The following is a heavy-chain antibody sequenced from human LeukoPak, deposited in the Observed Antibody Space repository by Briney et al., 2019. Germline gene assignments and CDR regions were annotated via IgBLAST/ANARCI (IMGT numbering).Heavy chain of an antibody. CDR3: AWTYYYDSSGLDY. V-gene: IGHV1-2*02. Sequence: ASVTVSCKASGYTFTGYYMHGVRQAPGQGLEWMGWINPNSGGTNYAQKFQGRVTMTRDTSISTAYMELSRLRSDDTAVYYFAWTYYYDSSGLDYWGQGTLVTVSS. D-gene: IGHD3-22*01. CDR2: INPNSGGT. J-gene: IGHJ4*02. CDR1: GYTFTGYY.